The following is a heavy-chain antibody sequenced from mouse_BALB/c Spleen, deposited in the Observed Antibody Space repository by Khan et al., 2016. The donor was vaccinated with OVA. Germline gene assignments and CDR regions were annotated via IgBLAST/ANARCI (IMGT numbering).Heavy chain of an antibody. Sequence: EVELVESGGGLVKPGGPLKLSCVASGFTFSTYAMSWVRQTPEKRLEWVATISSDGDYTYYPDSVKGRFTISRDNSKNTLYLQMRSLRSEDTAIYYCARHNYGPFAYWGQGTLVTVSA. CDR1: GFTFSTYA. CDR3: ARHNYGPFAY. J-gene: IGHJ3*01. CDR2: ISSDGDYT. D-gene: IGHD1-1*01. V-gene: IGHV5-9-3*01.